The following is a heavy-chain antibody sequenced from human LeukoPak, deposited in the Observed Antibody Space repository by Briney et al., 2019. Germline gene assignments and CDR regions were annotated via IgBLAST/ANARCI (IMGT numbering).Heavy chain of an antibody. V-gene: IGHV3-23*01. CDR1: GFTFSSYA. Sequence: QSGGSLRLSCAASGFTFSSYAMTWVRQPPGKGLEWVSGISGSGTNAYYADSVKGRFTISRDNSKNTLYLQMNSLRAEDTAVYYCARSPRSMVRGVNNWFDPWGQGTLVTVSS. CDR2: ISGSGTNA. CDR3: ARSPRSMVRGVNNWFDP. J-gene: IGHJ5*02. D-gene: IGHD3-10*01.